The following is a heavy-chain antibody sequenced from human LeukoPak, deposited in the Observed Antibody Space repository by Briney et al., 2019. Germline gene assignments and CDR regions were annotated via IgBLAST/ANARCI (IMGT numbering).Heavy chain of an antibody. CDR1: GFTLSDHY. Sequence: GGSLRLSCAASGFTLSDHYMDWVRQAPGKGLEWVGRTRNKANGYTTDYAASVKGRFTISRDDSKNSLYLQMNSLKTEDTAVYYCARDPGAWGEVVTALGDYYYGMDVWGQGTTVTVSS. CDR3: ARDPGAWGEVVTALGDYYYGMDV. CDR2: TRNKANGYTT. V-gene: IGHV3-72*01. D-gene: IGHD2-21*02. J-gene: IGHJ6*02.